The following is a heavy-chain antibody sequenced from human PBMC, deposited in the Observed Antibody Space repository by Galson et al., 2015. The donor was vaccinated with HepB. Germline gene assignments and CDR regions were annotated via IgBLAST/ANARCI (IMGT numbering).Heavy chain of an antibody. J-gene: IGHJ5*02. D-gene: IGHD4/OR15-4a*01. CDR3: ARAWDYQGLDWFDP. Sequence: SLRLSCAGSGFTFRNYAMHWVRQAPGKGLEWVSYVSSLGSYTYYADSVKGRFTLYRDDAKNSLYLQMDTLTAEDTAVYYCARAWDYQGLDWFDPWGKRTLVSVSS. CDR2: VSSLGSYT. CDR1: GFTFRNYA. V-gene: IGHV3-21*01.